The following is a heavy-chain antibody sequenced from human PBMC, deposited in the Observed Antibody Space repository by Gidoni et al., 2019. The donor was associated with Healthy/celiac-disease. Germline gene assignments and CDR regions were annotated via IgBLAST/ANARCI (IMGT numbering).Heavy chain of an antibody. CDR3: AKASRREWFGEFPFFDY. CDR1: GFTFSSYA. Sequence: EVQLVESGGGLVQPGGSLRLSCAASGFTFSSYAMSWVRQAPGKGLEWVSAISGSGGSTYYADSVKGRFTISRDNSKNTLYLQMNSLRAEDTAVYYCAKASRREWFGEFPFFDYWGQGTLVTVSS. D-gene: IGHD3-10*01. V-gene: IGHV3-23*04. J-gene: IGHJ4*02. CDR2: ISGSGGST.